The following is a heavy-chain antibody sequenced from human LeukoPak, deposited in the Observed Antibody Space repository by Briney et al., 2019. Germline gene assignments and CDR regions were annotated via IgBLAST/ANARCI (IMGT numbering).Heavy chain of an antibody. CDR1: GGPISNAGYY. V-gene: IGHV4-31*03. J-gene: IGHJ5*02. D-gene: IGHD6-13*01. CDR3: AREIAASGTNWFDP. CDR2: IYYCGST. Sequence: SHTLSLICTVSGGPISNAGYYWNWIRQHPEKGLEWFGYIYYCGSTYSNPSLKSRVAISLDTSKNQFSLKLSSVTAADTALYYCAREIAASGTNWFDPWGQGTLVTVSS.